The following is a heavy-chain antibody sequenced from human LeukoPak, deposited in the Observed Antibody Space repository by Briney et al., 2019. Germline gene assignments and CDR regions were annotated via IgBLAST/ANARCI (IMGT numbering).Heavy chain of an antibody. V-gene: IGHV1-69*13. CDR1: GGTFSSYA. J-gene: IGHJ6*02. CDR2: IIPIFGTA. D-gene: IGHD2-2*01. CDR3: ARDIGIVVVPAAPYYYYYGMDV. Sequence: GASVKVSCKASGGTFSSYAISWVRQAPGQGLEWMGGIIPIFGTANYAQKFQGRVTITADEPTSTAYMELSSLRSEDTAVYYCARDIGIVVVPAAPYYYYYGMDVWGQGTTVTVSS.